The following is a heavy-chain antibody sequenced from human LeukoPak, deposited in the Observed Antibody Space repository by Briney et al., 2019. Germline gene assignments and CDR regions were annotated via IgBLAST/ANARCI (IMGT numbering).Heavy chain of an antibody. Sequence: SETLSLTCTVSGGSISSSSYYWGWIRQPPGKGLEWIGSIYYSGSTNYNPSLKSRVTVSVDTSKNQFSLKLSSVTAADTAVYFCARVLPSSWYDPFDYWGQGTLVTVSS. J-gene: IGHJ4*02. CDR1: GGSISSSSYY. CDR3: ARVLPSSWYDPFDY. V-gene: IGHV4-39*07. CDR2: IYYSGST. D-gene: IGHD6-13*01.